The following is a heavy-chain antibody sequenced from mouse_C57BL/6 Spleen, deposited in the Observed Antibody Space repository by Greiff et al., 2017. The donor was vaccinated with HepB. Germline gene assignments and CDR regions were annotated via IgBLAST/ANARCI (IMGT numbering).Heavy chain of an antibody. CDR2: IDPSDSYT. J-gene: IGHJ3*01. CDR3: ASKRDWFAY. CDR1: GYTFTSYC. V-gene: IGHV1-50*01. Sequence: QVQLQQPGAELVKPGASVKLSCKASGYTFTSYCMQWVKQRPGQGLEWIGEIDPSDSYTNYNQKFKGKATLTVDTSSSTAYMQLSSLTSEDSAVYYCASKRDWFAYWGQGTLVTVSA.